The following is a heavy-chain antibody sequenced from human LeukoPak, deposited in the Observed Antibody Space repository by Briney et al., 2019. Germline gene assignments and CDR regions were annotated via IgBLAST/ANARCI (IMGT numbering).Heavy chain of an antibody. CDR2: ISSSSSTI. J-gene: IGHJ4*02. D-gene: IGHD4-17*01. CDR3: ARESYGDYAFDY. CDR1: EFTFSSYS. V-gene: IGHV3-48*01. Sequence: PGGSLRLSCAASEFTFSSYSMNWARQAPGKGLEWVPYISSSSSTIYYADSVKGRFTISRDNAKNSLYLQMNSLRAEDTAVYYCARESYGDYAFDYWGQGTLVTVSS.